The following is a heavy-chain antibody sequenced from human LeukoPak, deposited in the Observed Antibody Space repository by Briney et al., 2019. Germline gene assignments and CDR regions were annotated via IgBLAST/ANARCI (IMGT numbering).Heavy chain of an antibody. D-gene: IGHD2-15*01. J-gene: IGHJ1*01. Sequence: ASVKVSCKASGYTFTSYDINWVRQATGQGLEWMGWMNPNSGNTGYAQTFQGRVTMTRNTSINTAYTELSSLRSEDTGVYYCATHCSGGSCLLQHWGQGTLVTVSS. V-gene: IGHV1-8*01. CDR2: MNPNSGNT. CDR3: ATHCSGGSCLLQH. CDR1: GYTFTSYD.